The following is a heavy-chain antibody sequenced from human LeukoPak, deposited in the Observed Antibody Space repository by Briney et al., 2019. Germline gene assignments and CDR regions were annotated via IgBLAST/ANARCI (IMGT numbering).Heavy chain of an antibody. V-gene: IGHV3-72*01. CDR2: TRDKANSYTT. Sequence: WXXQAXXKGLEWVGRTRDKANSYTTEYAASVRGRFTISRDDSKNSLYLQMNSLKTEDTAVYYCARVTRGSGSYFDCWGQGTLVTVSS. CDR3: ARVTRGSGSYFDC. J-gene: IGHJ4*02. D-gene: IGHD3-22*01.